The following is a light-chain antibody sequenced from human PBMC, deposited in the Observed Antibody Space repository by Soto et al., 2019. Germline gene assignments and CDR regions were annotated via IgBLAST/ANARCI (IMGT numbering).Light chain of an antibody. CDR1: QSISSY. V-gene: IGKV1-39*01. CDR2: AAS. Sequence: GDRVTITCRASQSISSYLNWYQQKPGKAPKLLIYAASSLQSGVPSRFSGSGSVTDFTLTISSLQPEDFATYYCQQSYSTPRFGGGTKVEIK. J-gene: IGKJ4*01. CDR3: QQSYSTPR.